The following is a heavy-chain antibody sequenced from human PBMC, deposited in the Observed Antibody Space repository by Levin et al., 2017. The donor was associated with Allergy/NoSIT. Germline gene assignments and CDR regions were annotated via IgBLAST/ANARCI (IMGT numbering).Heavy chain of an antibody. CDR1: GFTFSTYV. J-gene: IGHJ5*02. D-gene: IGHD2-15*01. V-gene: IGHV3-23*01. CDR3: LICCGGGTCYLPSNWPDP. CDR2: ITPNGDRT. Sequence: PPGGSLRLSCAASGFTFSTYVIKWVRQAPGKGLEWVSSITPNGDRTYYADSAKGRFTISRDNSKNTLYLQMNSLRAEDTAIYYCLICCGGGTCYLPSNWPDPWGQGTLVTVSS.